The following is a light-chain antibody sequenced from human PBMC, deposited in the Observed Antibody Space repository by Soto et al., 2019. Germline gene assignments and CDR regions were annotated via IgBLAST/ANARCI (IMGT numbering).Light chain of an antibody. Sequence: EIVLTQSPATLSLSPGERATLSCRASQSVSSYLAWYQQKPGQAPRLLIYDASNRATGIPARFSGSGSGSDFTLTISSREPEDFAVYYCQQRSNWPLTFGGGTKVEI. CDR2: DAS. J-gene: IGKJ4*01. CDR3: QQRSNWPLT. CDR1: QSVSSY. V-gene: IGKV3-11*01.